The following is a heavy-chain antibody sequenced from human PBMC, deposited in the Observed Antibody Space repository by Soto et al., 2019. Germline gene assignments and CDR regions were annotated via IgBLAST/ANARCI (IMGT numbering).Heavy chain of an antibody. D-gene: IGHD3-3*01. CDR1: GGSISSSGSS. Sequence: SETLSLTCTVSGGSISSSGSSWGWVRQPPGKGLEWIVSFYYSGGTYSTYYNPSLKSRANISVDTPKRQFSMNLRSVTAADTAVYYCASPGQWNYDFLSVYYALDVWSQGTLVTVSS. J-gene: IGHJ4*02. CDR3: ASPGQWNYDFLSVYYALDV. CDR2: FYYSGGTYST. V-gene: IGHV4-39*01.